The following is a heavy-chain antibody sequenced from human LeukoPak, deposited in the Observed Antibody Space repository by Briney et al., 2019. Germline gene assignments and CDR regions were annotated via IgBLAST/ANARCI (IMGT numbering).Heavy chain of an antibody. Sequence: GGSLRLSCAASGFTFSSYSMNWVRQAPGNGLEWVSSISSSSSYIYYADSVKGRFTISRDNAKNSLYLQMNSLRAEDTAVYYCATLPGRWLQFSGAGRRNIDYWGQGTLVTVSS. D-gene: IGHD5-12*01. J-gene: IGHJ4*02. CDR1: GFTFSSYS. CDR2: ISSSSSYI. CDR3: ATLPGRWLQFSGAGRRNIDY. V-gene: IGHV3-21*01.